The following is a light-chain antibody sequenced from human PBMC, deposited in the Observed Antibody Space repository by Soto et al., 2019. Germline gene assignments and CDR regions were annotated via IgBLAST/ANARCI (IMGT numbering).Light chain of an antibody. V-gene: IGLV2-14*01. J-gene: IGLJ1*01. Sequence: QSVLAQPASVSGSPGQSITISCSGTSGDVGAYNYVAWYQQHPGKAPKLIIYEVTNRPSGVSYRFSASKSGNTASLTISGLHPEDEADYYCISYTGKSASYVFGTGTKVTVL. CDR3: ISYTGKSASYV. CDR2: EVT. CDR1: SGDVGAYNY.